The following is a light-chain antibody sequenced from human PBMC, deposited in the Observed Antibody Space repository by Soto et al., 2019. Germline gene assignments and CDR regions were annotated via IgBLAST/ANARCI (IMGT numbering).Light chain of an antibody. CDR2: DVS. J-gene: IGLJ3*02. V-gene: IGLV2-14*01. Sequence: QSALTQSASVSGSPGQSITISCTRTSSDVGGYNYVSWYQQHPGKAPKLIIYDVSNRSSGVSTRFSGSKSGNTASLTISGLQAEDEADYSCSSYTSTNSWVFGGGTKVTVL. CDR3: SSYTSTNSWV. CDR1: SSDVGGYNY.